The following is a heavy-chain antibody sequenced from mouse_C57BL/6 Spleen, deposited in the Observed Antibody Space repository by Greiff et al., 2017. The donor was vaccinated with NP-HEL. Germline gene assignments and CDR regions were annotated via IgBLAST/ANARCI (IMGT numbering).Heavy chain of an antibody. D-gene: IGHD1-1*01. J-gene: IGHJ1*03. Sequence: VQLVESGAELVRPGASVKLSCKASGYTFTSYGICWVKQRTGQGLEWIGEIYPSSGNTYYHEKFKGQATLTADKSSSTAYMELRSLTSEDSAVYCGARRGDYGSSRYFDVWGTGTTVTVSS. CDR1: GYTFTSYG. CDR2: IYPSSGNT. V-gene: IGHV1-81*01. CDR3: ARRGDYGSSRYFDV.